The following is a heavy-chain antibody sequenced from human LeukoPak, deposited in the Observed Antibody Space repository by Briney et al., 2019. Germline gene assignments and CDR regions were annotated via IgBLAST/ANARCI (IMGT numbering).Heavy chain of an antibody. CDR2: IYYSGST. CDR3: AVRVGDYFDY. Sequence: SETLSLTCIVSSGSISSYYCSWIRQPPGKGLEWIGYIYYSGSTNYNPSLKSRVTISVDTSKNQFSLTLSSVTAADTAVYYCAVRVGDYFDYWGQGTLVTVSS. CDR1: SGSISSYY. J-gene: IGHJ4*02. V-gene: IGHV4-59*01. D-gene: IGHD3-16*01.